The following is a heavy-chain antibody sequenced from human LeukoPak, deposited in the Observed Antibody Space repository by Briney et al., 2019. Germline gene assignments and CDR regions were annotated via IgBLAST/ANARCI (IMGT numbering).Heavy chain of an antibody. J-gene: IGHJ4*02. CDR2: INPNSGGT. V-gene: IGHV1-2*02. D-gene: IGHD3-22*01. Sequence: GASVTVSYKASGYTFTDYYMHWVRQAPGQGREGMGWINPNSGGTNYAQKFQGRVTMTRHTSISTAYMALTRLRSYAPAVYYCSRSWPVKPRKDYYDSSGYYYDYWGQGTLVTVSS. CDR1: GYTFTDYY. CDR3: SRSWPVKPRKDYYDSSGYYYDY.